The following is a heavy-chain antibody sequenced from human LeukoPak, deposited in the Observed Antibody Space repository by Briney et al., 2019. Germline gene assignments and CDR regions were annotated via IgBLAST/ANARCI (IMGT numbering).Heavy chain of an antibody. CDR2: ISNSGGST. V-gene: IGHV3-23*01. Sequence: PGGSLRLSCAASGFTFSSYAMSWVRQAPGKGLEWVSVISNSGGSTFYADYVKGRFTISRDNSKNTLYLQMNSLRAEDTAVYYCAKRASGSGTSLYYFDYWGQGTLVTVSS. J-gene: IGHJ4*02. CDR1: GFTFSSYA. CDR3: AKRASGSGTSLYYFDY. D-gene: IGHD3-10*01.